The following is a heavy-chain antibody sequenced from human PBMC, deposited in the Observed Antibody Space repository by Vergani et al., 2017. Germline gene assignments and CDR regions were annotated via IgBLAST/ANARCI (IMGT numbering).Heavy chain of an antibody. CDR3: ARDDLAWIQLWSAGGMDV. V-gene: IGHV4-4*09. J-gene: IGHJ6*02. D-gene: IGHD5-18*01. Sequence: QVQLQESGPGLVKPSETLSLTCTVSGGSISSYYWSWIRQPPGKGLEWIGYIYTSGSTNYNPSLKSRVTISVDTSISTAYMELSRLRSDDTAVYYCARDDLAWIQLWSAGGMDVWGQGTTVTVSS. CDR2: IYTSGST. CDR1: GGSISSYY.